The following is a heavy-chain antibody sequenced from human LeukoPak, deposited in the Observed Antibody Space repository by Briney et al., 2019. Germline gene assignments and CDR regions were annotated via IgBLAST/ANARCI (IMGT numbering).Heavy chain of an antibody. J-gene: IGHJ3*02. CDR3: ARGTNSDAFDI. CDR2: ISIGDSTM. CDR1: GFTFSDYY. V-gene: IGHV3-11*01. Sequence: PGGSLRLSCAASGFTFSDYYMSWIRQAPGKGLEGFSYISIGDSTMYYADSVKGRFTISRDNGKNSLYLQMNSLRAEDTAVYYCARGTNSDAFDIGGQGTMVTV.